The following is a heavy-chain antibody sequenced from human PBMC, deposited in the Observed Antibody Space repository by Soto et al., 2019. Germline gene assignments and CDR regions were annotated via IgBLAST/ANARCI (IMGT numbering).Heavy chain of an antibody. J-gene: IGHJ4*02. Sequence: QVQLVESGGGVVQPGRSLRLSCAASGFTFSSYGMHWVRQAPGKGLEWAAVIWYDGSNKYYADSVKGRFTISRDNSKNTLYLQMNSLRAEDTAVYYCARDIDVVVVAATFYWGQGTLVTVSS. CDR3: ARDIDVVVVAATFY. V-gene: IGHV3-33*01. D-gene: IGHD2-15*01. CDR2: IWYDGSNK. CDR1: GFTFSSYG.